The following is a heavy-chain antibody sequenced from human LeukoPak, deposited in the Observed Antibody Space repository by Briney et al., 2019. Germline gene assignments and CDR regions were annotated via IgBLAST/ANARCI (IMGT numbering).Heavy chain of an antibody. J-gene: IGHJ4*02. D-gene: IGHD2-2*01. V-gene: IGHV1-2*06. CDR2: INPNSGGT. CDR3: ARAHCSSTSCPGY. Sequence: HXVRQAPGQGLEWMGRINPNSGGTNYAQKFQGRVTMTRDTSISTAYMELSSLRSDDTAVYFCARAHCSSTSCPGYWGQGTLVTVSS.